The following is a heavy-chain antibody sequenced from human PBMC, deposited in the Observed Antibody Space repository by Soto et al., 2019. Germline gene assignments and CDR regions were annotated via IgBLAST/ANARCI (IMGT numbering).Heavy chain of an antibody. J-gene: IGHJ4*02. CDR1: GGTFYTYT. D-gene: IGHD5-18*01. Sequence: SVKVSCKASGGTFYTYTFSWVRQAPGQGLEWMGSITPIYPTTNYAEKFQGRPTVTADGSTNTAYMELNSLTSEDTAVYYCARIPRYSFPTSDDLDSWGQGTLVTVSS. V-gene: IGHV1-69*13. CDR2: ITPIYPTT. CDR3: ARIPRYSFPTSDDLDS.